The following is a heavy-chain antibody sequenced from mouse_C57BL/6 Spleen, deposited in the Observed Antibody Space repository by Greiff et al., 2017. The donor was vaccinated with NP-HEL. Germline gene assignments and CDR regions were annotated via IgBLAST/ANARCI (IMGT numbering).Heavy chain of an antibody. CDR2: INPNNGGT. Sequence: EVQLQQSGPELVKPGASVKMSCKASGYTFTDYNMHWVKQSHGKSLEWIGYINPNNGGTSYNQKFKGKATLTVNKSSSTAYMELRSLTSEDSAVYYCALYYGYDGNYWGQGTTLTVSS. D-gene: IGHD2-2*01. CDR1: GYTFTDYN. CDR3: ALYYGYDGNY. J-gene: IGHJ2*01. V-gene: IGHV1-22*01.